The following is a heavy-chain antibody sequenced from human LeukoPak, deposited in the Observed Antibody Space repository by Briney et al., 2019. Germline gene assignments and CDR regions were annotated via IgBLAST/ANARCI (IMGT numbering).Heavy chain of an antibody. CDR1: GYTFTGYY. CDR3: ARDSWGLSYYFDY. Sequence: ASVTVSCKASGYTFTGYYMHWVRQAPGQGLEWMGWINPNSGGTNYAQKFQGRVTMTRDTSISTAYMELSRLRSDDTAVYYCARDSWGLSYYFDYWGQGTLVTVSS. V-gene: IGHV1-2*02. J-gene: IGHJ4*02. D-gene: IGHD2/OR15-2a*01. CDR2: INPNSGGT.